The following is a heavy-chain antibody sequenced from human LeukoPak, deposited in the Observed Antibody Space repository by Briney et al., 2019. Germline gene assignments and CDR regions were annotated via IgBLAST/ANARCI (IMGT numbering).Heavy chain of an antibody. J-gene: IGHJ3*02. V-gene: IGHV4-4*07. Sequence: SETLSLTCTVSGDSITNYYWSWIRQPAGKGLEWIGRIYTSGSTNYNPSLKSRVTMSVDTSKNQFSLKLSSVTAADTAVYYCARVRTYCGGDCLTDAFDIWGQGTMVTVSS. CDR2: IYTSGST. D-gene: IGHD2-21*02. CDR1: GDSITNYY. CDR3: ARVRTYCGGDCLTDAFDI.